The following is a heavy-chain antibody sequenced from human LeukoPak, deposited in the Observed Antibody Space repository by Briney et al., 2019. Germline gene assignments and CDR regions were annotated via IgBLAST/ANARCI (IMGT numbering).Heavy chain of an antibody. Sequence: ETLSLTCAVYGGSFSGYYWSWIRQAPGKGLEWVANIKRDGSEKYYVDSVKGRFTFSRDNAKNSLYLQMNSLRAEDTAVYYCARGTSGAFDRWGQGTLVTVSS. V-gene: IGHV3-7*01. D-gene: IGHD1-14*01. CDR2: IKRDGSEK. CDR3: ARGTSGAFDR. CDR1: GGSFSGYY. J-gene: IGHJ5*02.